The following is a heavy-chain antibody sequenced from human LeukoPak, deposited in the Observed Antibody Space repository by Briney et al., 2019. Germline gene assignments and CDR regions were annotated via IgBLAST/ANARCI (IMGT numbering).Heavy chain of an antibody. CDR3: ARAHTAMVRGYYMDV. CDR2: ISSSSSYI. CDR1: GFTFSSYS. D-gene: IGHD5-18*01. V-gene: IGHV3-21*01. J-gene: IGHJ6*03. Sequence: GGPLRLSCAASGFTFSSYSMNWVRQAPGKGLEWVSSISSSSSYIYYADSVKGRFTISRDNAKNSLYLQMNSLRAEDTAVYYCARAHTAMVRGYYMDVWGKGTTVTVSS.